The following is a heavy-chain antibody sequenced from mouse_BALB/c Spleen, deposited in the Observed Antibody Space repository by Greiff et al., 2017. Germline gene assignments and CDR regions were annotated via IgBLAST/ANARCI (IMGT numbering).Heavy chain of an antibody. Sequence: VQLQQSGAELVRPGASVTLSCKASGYTFTDYEMHWVKQTPVHGLEWIGAIDPETGGTAYNQKFKGKATLTADKSSSTAYMELRSLTSEDSAVYYCARSAGSDAMDYWGQGTSVTVSS. CDR3: ARSAGSDAMDY. CDR1: GYTFTDYE. J-gene: IGHJ4*01. CDR2: IDPETGGT. D-gene: IGHD6-1*01. V-gene: IGHV1-15*01.